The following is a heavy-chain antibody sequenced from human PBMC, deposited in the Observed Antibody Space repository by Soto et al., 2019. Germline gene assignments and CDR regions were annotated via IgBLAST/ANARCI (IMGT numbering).Heavy chain of an antibody. CDR2: ISRSGGST. CDR1: GFTFSSYG. CDR3: AKDSTHESECGGDCYPRYFDY. Sequence: EVQLLESGGGLVQPGGSLRLSCAASGFTFSSYGMSWVRQAPGKGLEWVSAISRSGGSTYYADSVKGRFTISSDKSKNTLYLQMNSLRAEDAAVYYCAKDSTHESECGGDCYPRYFDYWGQGTLVTASS. J-gene: IGHJ4*02. V-gene: IGHV3-23*01. D-gene: IGHD2-21*02.